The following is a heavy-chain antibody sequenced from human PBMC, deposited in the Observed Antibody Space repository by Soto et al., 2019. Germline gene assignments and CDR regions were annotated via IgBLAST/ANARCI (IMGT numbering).Heavy chain of an antibody. CDR2: ISSTSAYI. D-gene: IGHD3-22*01. Sequence: EVQLVESGGGLVKPGGSLRLSCSASGFIFSGHNMNWVRQAPGKGLEWVSSISSTSAYINYADSVKGRFTISRDNAKNSLYLQMNSLRAEDTAVYFCAKDEGSMIIVGQDAFDVWGRGTMVTVSS. CDR1: GFIFSGHN. CDR3: AKDEGSMIIVGQDAFDV. V-gene: IGHV3-21*01. J-gene: IGHJ3*01.